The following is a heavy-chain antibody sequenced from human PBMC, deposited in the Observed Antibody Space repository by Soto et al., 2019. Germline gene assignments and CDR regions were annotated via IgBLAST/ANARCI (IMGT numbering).Heavy chain of an antibody. Sequence: GESLKISCKGSGYSFTSYWIGWMRQMPGKGLEWMGIIYPGDSDTRYSPSFQGQVTISADKSISTAYLQWSSLKASDTAMYYCARPVYYYDSSGYYYGMDVWGQGTTVTVSS. CDR1: GYSFTSYW. V-gene: IGHV5-51*01. CDR3: ARPVYYYDSSGYYYGMDV. CDR2: IYPGDSDT. D-gene: IGHD3-22*01. J-gene: IGHJ6*02.